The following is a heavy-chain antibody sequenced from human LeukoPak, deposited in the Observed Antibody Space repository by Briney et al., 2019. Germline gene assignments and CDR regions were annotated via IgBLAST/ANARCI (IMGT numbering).Heavy chain of an antibody. D-gene: IGHD5-24*01. CDR1: GFTVSSNY. CDR3: AKENGYKTTHFDY. V-gene: IGHV3-23*01. Sequence: EGSLRLSCAASGFTVSSNYMSWVRQAPGKGLEWVSTVSGSGGNRYYADSVKGRFTISRDNSRNTLYLQMSSLRAENTALYYCAKENGYKTTHFDYWGQGTLVTVSS. CDR2: VSGSGGNR. J-gene: IGHJ4*02.